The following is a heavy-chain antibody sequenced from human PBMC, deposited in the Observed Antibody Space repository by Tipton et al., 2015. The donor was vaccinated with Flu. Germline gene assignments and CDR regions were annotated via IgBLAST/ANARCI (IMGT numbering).Heavy chain of an antibody. J-gene: IGHJ3*01. D-gene: IGHD1-26*01. V-gene: IGHV4-59*01. Sequence: LRLSCTVSGGSISPYYWNWIRQPPGKGLEWIGYYVSDTGTTDYNPPLRSRVAISEDTSTNQFFLKLSSVTAADTAVYYCARASAPVRGSYQGGGFDVWGQGTVVTVSS. CDR1: GGSISPYY. CDR2: VSDTGTT. CDR3: ARASAPVRGSYQGGGFDV.